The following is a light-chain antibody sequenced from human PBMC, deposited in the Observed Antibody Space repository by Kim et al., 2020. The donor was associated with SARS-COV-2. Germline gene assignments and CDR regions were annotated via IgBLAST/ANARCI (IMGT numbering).Light chain of an antibody. CDR3: QTWGTGIVL. J-gene: IGLJ2*01. Sequence: ASVKLTCTLSSGNSTYTVAWHQQHPVKGPRFLMKVYGDGSHSRGDGIPDTFSGSSSGAERYLTISSLQSEDEADYYCQTWGTGIVLFGGGTQLTVL. V-gene: IGLV4-69*01. CDR2: VYGDGSH. CDR1: SGNSTYT.